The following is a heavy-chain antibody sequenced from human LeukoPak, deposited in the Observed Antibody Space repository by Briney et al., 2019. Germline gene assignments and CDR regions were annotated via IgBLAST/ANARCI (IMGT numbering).Heavy chain of an antibody. D-gene: IGHD2-21*01. CDR2: MNPVGSEK. V-gene: IGHV3-7*01. CDR3: IPSYG. J-gene: IGHJ4*02. CDR1: GFGHSSFW. Sequence: PGGPLRLSCAASGFGHSSFWMSWLRQAPGQGVEGVANMNPVGSEKYEVDSVEGRFTISRDNVQNSLHLQMNSLSADDTALYYCIPSYGWGQGTLVTVSS.